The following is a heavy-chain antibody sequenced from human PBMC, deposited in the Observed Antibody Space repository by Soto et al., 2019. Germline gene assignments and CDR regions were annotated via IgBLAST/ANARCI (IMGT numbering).Heavy chain of an antibody. CDR1: GFTFSSYA. CDR3: ARGWKSAVQAFAI. D-gene: IGHD1-1*01. J-gene: IGHJ3*02. Sequence: PGGSLRLSCAASGFTFSSYAMHWVRQAPGKGLEWVAVISYDGSNKYYADSVKGRFTISRDNSKNTLYLQMNSLRAEDTAVYYCARGWKSAVQAFAIWGQGTMVTVSS. CDR2: ISYDGSNK. V-gene: IGHV3-30-3*01.